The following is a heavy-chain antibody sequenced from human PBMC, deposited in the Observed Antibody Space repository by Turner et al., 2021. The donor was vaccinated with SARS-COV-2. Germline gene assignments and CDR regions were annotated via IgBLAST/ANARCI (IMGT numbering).Heavy chain of an antibody. Sequence: EVQLVESGGGLVQPGGSLRLSCAASGFTFSSYNMHWVRQATGKGLEWVSGIGTAGDTYYPGSVKGRFTISRENAKNSLYLQMNSLRAGDTAVYYCARAGIGYCTSTSCYMGAFDIWGQGTMVTVSS. V-gene: IGHV3-13*01. CDR3: ARAGIGYCTSTSCYMGAFDI. D-gene: IGHD2-2*02. CDR1: GFTFSSYN. J-gene: IGHJ3*02. CDR2: IGTAGDT.